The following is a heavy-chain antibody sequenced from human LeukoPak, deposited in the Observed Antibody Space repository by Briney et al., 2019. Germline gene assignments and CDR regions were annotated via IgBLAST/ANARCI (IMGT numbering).Heavy chain of an antibody. D-gene: IGHD2-21*01. CDR3: ARDAIVGRTVFDN. CDR1: GFTFSSHW. J-gene: IGHJ4*01. CDR2: IKGDGTRT. V-gene: IGHV3-74*01. Sequence: GGSLRLFCAASGFTFSSHWMHWVRQVPGKGLERLSRIKGDGTRTAYADAANGRFSISRDNAKNTVYLQMNGLTTEDTALYFCARDAIVGRTVFDNWGQGTLVTVSS.